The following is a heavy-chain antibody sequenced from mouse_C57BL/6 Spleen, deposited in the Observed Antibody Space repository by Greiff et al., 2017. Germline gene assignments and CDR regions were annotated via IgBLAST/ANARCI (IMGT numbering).Heavy chain of an antibody. CDR1: GYSFTGYY. Sequence: VQLQQSGPELVKPGASVKISCKASGYSFTGYYMHWVKQSHGNILDWIGYIYPYNGVSSYNQKFKGKATLTVDKSSSTAYMELRSLTSEDSAVXYGARTPYDYDRVRGAMDYWGQGTSVTVSS. V-gene: IGHV1-31*01. CDR2: IYPYNGVS. CDR3: ARTPYDYDRVRGAMDY. D-gene: IGHD2-4*01. J-gene: IGHJ4*01.